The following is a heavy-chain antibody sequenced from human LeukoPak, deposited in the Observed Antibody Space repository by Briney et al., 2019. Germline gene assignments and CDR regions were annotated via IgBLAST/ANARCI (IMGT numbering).Heavy chain of an antibody. J-gene: IGHJ5*02. CDR1: GYTFTSYA. D-gene: IGHD6-19*01. Sequence: ASVKVSCKASGYTFTSYAMHWVRQAPGQRLGWMGWINAGNGNTKYSQKFQGRVTITRDTSASTAYMELSSLRSEDTAVYYCARDLAVAGTNVDWFDPWGQGTPVTVSS. CDR2: INAGNGNT. CDR3: ARDLAVAGTNVDWFDP. V-gene: IGHV1-3*01.